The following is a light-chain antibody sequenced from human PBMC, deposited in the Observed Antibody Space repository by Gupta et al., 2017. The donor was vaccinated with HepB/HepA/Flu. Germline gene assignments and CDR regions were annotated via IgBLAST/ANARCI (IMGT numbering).Light chain of an antibody. CDR3: SSYTSSSILWV. Sequence: QSALTQPASVSGSPGQSITISCPGTSSDVGGYNYVSWYQQHPGKAPKLMIYDVSNRPSGVSNRFSGSKSGNTASLTISGLQAEDEADYYCSSYTSSSILWVFGGGTKLTVL. CDR1: SSDVGGYNY. CDR2: DVS. V-gene: IGLV2-14*03. J-gene: IGLJ3*02.